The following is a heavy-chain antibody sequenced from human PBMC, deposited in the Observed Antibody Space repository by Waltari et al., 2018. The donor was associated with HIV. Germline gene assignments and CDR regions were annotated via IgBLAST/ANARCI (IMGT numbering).Heavy chain of an antibody. CDR1: GGSISSSSYY. J-gene: IGHJ4*02. Sequence: QLHLQESGPGLGKPSETLSLTCTVSGGSISSSSYYWGWIRQPPEKGLEWIGSIYYSGITYYTPSLKSRVIISVDTSKNQFSVKLSSVTAADTAVYYCARMGQTDDILTGHHYWGQGTLVTVSS. V-gene: IGHV4-39*01. CDR3: ARMGQTDDILTGHHY. CDR2: IYYSGIT. D-gene: IGHD3-9*01.